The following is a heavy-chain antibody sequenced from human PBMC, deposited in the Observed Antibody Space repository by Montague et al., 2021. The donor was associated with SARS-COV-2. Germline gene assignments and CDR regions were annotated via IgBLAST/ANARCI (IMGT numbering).Heavy chain of an antibody. CDR2: IYYSGTT. D-gene: IGHD2-15*01. CDR1: GYSISSGYY. CDR3: ARQGGYCSGGSCYGPFDY. Sequence: SETLSLTCTVSGYSISSGYYWGWIRQPPGKGLEWIGSIYYSGTTYYNPSLKSRVTISVDTSKNQFSLKLSSVTAADTAVYYCARQGGYCSGGSCYGPFDYWGQGTLVTVSS. J-gene: IGHJ4*02. V-gene: IGHV4-38-2*02.